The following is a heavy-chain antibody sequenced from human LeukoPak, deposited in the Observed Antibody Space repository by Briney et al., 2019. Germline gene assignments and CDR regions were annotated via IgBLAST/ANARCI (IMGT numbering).Heavy chain of an antibody. V-gene: IGHV5-51*01. CDR1: GYRFTSYW. J-gene: IGHJ5*02. Sequence: GEPLKISCQGSGYRFTSYWIGWVRPMPGKGLEWMGIIYPGDSDTRYSPSFQGQVTISADKPISTAYLQWSSLKASDTAMYYCARLVGATFNWFDPWGQGTLVTVSS. D-gene: IGHD1-26*01. CDR3: ARLVGATFNWFDP. CDR2: IYPGDSDT.